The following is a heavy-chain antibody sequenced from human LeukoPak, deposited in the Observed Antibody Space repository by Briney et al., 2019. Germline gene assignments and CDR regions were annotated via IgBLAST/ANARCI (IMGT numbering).Heavy chain of an antibody. Sequence: TGGSLRLSCAASGFTFSSYTMNWVRQAPGKVLEWVSYISSSSSTIYYADSVKGRFTIPRDNAKNSLYLQMNSLRAEDTAVYYCARDGLWFGEGLSGYMDVWGKGTTVTVSS. CDR1: GFTFSSYT. CDR2: ISSSSSTI. D-gene: IGHD3-10*01. CDR3: ARDGLWFGEGLSGYMDV. J-gene: IGHJ6*03. V-gene: IGHV3-48*01.